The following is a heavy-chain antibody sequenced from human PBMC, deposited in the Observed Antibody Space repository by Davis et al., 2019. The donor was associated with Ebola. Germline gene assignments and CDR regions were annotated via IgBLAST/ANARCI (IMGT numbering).Heavy chain of an antibody. V-gene: IGHV1-3*01. Sequence: ASVKVSCKASGYRFTSYKMQWVRQAPGQRLEWMGWINGGNGDAKYSQKFQGRVTFTRDTAATMAHMELSSLTSEDTSVYFCATAVRFYTDAFTLWGPGTVVTVSS. D-gene: IGHD3-3*01. CDR1: GYRFTSYK. CDR2: INGGNGDA. CDR3: ATAVRFYTDAFTL. J-gene: IGHJ3*01.